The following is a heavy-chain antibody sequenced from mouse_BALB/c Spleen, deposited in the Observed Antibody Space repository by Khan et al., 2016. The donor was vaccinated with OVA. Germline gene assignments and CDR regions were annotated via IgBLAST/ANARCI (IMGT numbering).Heavy chain of an antibody. J-gene: IGHJ3*01. CDR3: AGGRAY. CDR2: IRYSGST. CDR1: GYSITSDYA. Sequence: EVQLQESGPGLVKPSQSLSLTCTVTGYSITSDYAWNWIRQFPGNKLEWMGYIRYSGSTSYTPSLKSRISITRDTSKNQLFLQLNSVTTEDTATXCCAGGRAYWGQGTLVTVSA. V-gene: IGHV3-2*02. D-gene: IGHD3-3*01.